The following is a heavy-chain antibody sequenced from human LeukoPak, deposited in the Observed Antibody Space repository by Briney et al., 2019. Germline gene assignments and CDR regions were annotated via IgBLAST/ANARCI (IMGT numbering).Heavy chain of an antibody. D-gene: IGHD4-17*01. V-gene: IGHV3-7*01. Sequence: GGSLRLSCAASGFTFTNYWMSWVRQAPGKGLECVANINQDGSEKNYVDSVKGRFTISRDNAKNSLYLQMNSLRAEDTAVYYCARDDATVTTDGSDYWGQGTLVTVSS. CDR2: INQDGSEK. CDR3: ARDDATVTTDGSDY. CDR1: GFTFTNYW. J-gene: IGHJ4*02.